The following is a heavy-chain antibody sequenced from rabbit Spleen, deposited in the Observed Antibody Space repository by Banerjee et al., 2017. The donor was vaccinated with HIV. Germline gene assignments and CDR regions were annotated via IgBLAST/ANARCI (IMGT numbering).Heavy chain of an antibody. CDR3: ARDTGSSFSSYGMDL. J-gene: IGHJ6*01. D-gene: IGHD8-1*01. CDR1: GFSFSSSDY. V-gene: IGHV1S40*01. Sequence: QSLEESGGDLVKLGGTLTLTCTASGFSFSSSDYMCWVRQAPGKGLEWISCIAGGSSAFTYTATWAKGRFTISKTSSTTVTLQMTSLTVADTATYFCARDTGSSFSSYGMDLWGQGTLVTVS. CDR2: IAGGSSAFT.